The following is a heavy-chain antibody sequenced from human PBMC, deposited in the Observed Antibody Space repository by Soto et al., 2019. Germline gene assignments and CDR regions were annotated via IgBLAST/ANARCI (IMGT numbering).Heavy chain of an antibody. CDR3: ARWDGIFGAGGVD. V-gene: IGHV1-18*01. CDR1: GYIFTQYG. CDR2: INGFNGKP. D-gene: IGHD3-16*01. J-gene: IGHJ4*02. Sequence: QVPLVQSGAAVRRPGASVRVSCKASGYIFTQYGIGWVRQAPGQGLEWMGWINGFNGKPNYAQEFRGRVTMTTDTSTSTAYMDLRSLTSDDTGVYYCARWDGIFGAGGVDWGQGTLVTVSS.